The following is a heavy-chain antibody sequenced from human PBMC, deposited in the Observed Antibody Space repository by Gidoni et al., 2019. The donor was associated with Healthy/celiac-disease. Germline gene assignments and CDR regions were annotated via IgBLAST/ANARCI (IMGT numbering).Heavy chain of an antibody. CDR1: GFTFTSSA. Sequence: QMQLVQSGPEVKKPGTSVKVSCKASGFTFTSSAVQWVRQARGQRLEWIGWIVVGSGNTNYAQKFQERVTITRDMSTSTAYMELSSLRSEDTAVYYCAAASSSSLPLYGMDVWGQGTTVTVSS. D-gene: IGHD6-13*01. CDR3: AAASSSSLPLYGMDV. V-gene: IGHV1-58*01. J-gene: IGHJ6*02. CDR2: IVVGSGNT.